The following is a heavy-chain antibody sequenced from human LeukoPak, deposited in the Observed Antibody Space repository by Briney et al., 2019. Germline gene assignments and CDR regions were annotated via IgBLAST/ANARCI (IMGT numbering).Heavy chain of an antibody. Sequence: PGGSLRLXCAASGFTFSSYEMNWVRQAPGKGLEWVSYISSSGSTIYYADSGKGRFTISRDNAKNSLYLQMNSLRAEDTAVYYCARPVVWDAFDIWGQGTMVTVSS. CDR3: ARPVVWDAFDI. V-gene: IGHV3-48*03. J-gene: IGHJ3*02. CDR2: ISSSGSTI. D-gene: IGHD2-15*01. CDR1: GFTFSSYE.